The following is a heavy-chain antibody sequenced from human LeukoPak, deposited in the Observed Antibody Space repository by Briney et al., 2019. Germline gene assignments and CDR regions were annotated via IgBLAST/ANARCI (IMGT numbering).Heavy chain of an antibody. D-gene: IGHD1-26*01. CDR1: GYTFTSYA. CDR2: INTNTGNP. Sequence: GASVKVSCKASGYTFTSYAMNWVRQAPGQGLEWMGWINTNTGNPTYAQGFTGRFVFSLDTSVSTAYLQISSLKAEDTAVYYCARAELVGATSAWWYFDLWGRGTLVTVSS. CDR3: ARAELVGATSAWWYFDL. V-gene: IGHV7-4-1*02. J-gene: IGHJ2*01.